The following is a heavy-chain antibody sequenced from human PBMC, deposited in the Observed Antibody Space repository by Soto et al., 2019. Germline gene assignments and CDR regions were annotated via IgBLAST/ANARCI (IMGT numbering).Heavy chain of an antibody. J-gene: IGHJ6*02. CDR3: ARVGYYTYYYGMDV. Sequence: QLQLQESGSGLVKPSQTLSLTCAVSGGSISSGGYSWSWIRQPPGKGLVWIGYIYRSGSTYYNPSLKRRVTISVDRSKNQFSLKLSSVPAADTAVYYCARVGYYTYYYGMDVWGQGTTVTVSS. CDR2: IYRSGST. CDR1: GGSISSGGYS. V-gene: IGHV4-30-2*01. D-gene: IGHD1-26*01.